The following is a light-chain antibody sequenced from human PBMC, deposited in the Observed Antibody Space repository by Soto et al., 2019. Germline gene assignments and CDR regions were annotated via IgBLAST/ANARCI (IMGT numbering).Light chain of an antibody. J-gene: IGLJ2*01. Sequence: QLVLTQSPSASASLGASVKLTCTLSSGHSNYAIAWHQQQPEKGPRYLMKLNRDGSHSKGDGIPNRCSGSSSAAARYLTISKLESEDEADYYCQTCGTGNVIFGGGTKLTVL. CDR2: LNRDGSH. CDR1: SGHSNYA. CDR3: QTCGTGNVI. V-gene: IGLV4-69*01.